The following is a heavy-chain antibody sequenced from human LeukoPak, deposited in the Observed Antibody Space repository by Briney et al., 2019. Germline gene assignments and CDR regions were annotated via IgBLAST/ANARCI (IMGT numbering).Heavy chain of an antibody. D-gene: IGHD1-26*01. J-gene: IGHJ6*02. V-gene: IGHV1-69*04. CDR1: GGTFSSYA. Sequence: SVKVSCKASGGTFSSYAISWVRQAPGQGLEWMGRIIPILGIANYAQKFQGRVTITADKSTSTAYMELSSLRSEDTAVYYCARDQIVGATNYYYYGMDVWGQGTTVTVSS. CDR2: IIPILGIA. CDR3: ARDQIVGATNYYYYGMDV.